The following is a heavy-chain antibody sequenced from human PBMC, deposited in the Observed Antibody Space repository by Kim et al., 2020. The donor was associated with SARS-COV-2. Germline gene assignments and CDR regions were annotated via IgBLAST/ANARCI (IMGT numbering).Heavy chain of an antibody. CDR1: GYTFTGYY. V-gene: IGHV1-2*06. J-gene: IGHJ4*02. CDR3: ARARLLRFGELYLDY. Sequence: ASVKVSCKASGYTFTGYYMHWVRQAPGQGIEWMGRINPNSGGTNYAQKFQGRVTMTRDTSISTAYMELSRLRSDDTAVYYCARARLLRFGELYLDYWGQGTLVTVSS. D-gene: IGHD3-10*01. CDR2: INPNSGGT.